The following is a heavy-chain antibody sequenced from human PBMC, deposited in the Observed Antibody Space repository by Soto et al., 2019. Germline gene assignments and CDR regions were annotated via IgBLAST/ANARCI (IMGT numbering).Heavy chain of an antibody. CDR3: AHAYGGRSLY. Sequence: QITLKESDPTLVKPTQTLTLTCTFSGFSLTTDRVGVGWIRQPPGEALEWLAVIYWDDSKTYRPSLESRLTITKDTSKNQVALTMINMDSLDTATYYCAHAYGGRSLYWGQGTLVTVSS. CDR2: IYWDDSK. D-gene: IGHD1-26*01. CDR1: GFSLTTDRVG. J-gene: IGHJ4*02. V-gene: IGHV2-5*02.